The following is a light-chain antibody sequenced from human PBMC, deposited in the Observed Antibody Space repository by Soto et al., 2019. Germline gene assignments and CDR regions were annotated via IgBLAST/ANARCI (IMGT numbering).Light chain of an antibody. CDR3: CSYVGSDTYVI. CDR1: SSDVGGYIL. CDR2: EGR. Sequence: QSALTQPASVSGSPGQSITISCTGTSSDVGGYILVSWYQLHPDKAPKLMIYEGRKRPSGVSNRFSGSKSGNTASLTISGLQPEDEAHYYCCSYVGSDTYVIFGGGTKLNVL. V-gene: IGLV2-23*01. J-gene: IGLJ2*01.